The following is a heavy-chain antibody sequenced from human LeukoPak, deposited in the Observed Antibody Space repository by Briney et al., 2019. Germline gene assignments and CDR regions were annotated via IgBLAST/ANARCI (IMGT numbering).Heavy chain of an antibody. CDR1: GFTFDDYA. CDR2: ISWNSGSI. J-gene: IGHJ3*02. Sequence: PGRSLRLSCAASGFTFDDYAMHWVRQAPGKGLEWVSGISWNSGSIGYADSVKGRFTISRDNAKNSLYLQMNSLRAEDTALYYCAKDIYGQDDPRGYAFDIWGQGTMVTVSS. CDR3: AKDIYGQDDPRGYAFDI. V-gene: IGHV3-9*01. D-gene: IGHD2/OR15-2a*01.